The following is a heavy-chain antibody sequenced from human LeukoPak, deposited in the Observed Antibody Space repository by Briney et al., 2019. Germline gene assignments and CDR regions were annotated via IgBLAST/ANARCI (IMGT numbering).Heavy chain of an antibody. Sequence: GGSLRLSCAASGFPFSSYAMSWVRQAPGKGLEWVSVISDSGGRTYSAASVKGRFTISRDNSKDTLCLQMNSLRAEDTAVYYCARTYCIGSSCPGVFEYWGQGTLVTVSS. CDR2: ISDSGGRT. J-gene: IGHJ4*02. CDR3: ARTYCIGSSCPGVFEY. V-gene: IGHV3-23*01. CDR1: GFPFSSYA. D-gene: IGHD2-15*01.